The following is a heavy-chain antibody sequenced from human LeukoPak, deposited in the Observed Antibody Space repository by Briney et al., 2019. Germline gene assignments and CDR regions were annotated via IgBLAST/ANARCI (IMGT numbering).Heavy chain of an antibody. V-gene: IGHV1-8*01. J-gene: IGHJ4*02. D-gene: IGHD6-19*01. CDR1: GYTFTSYD. CDR2: MNPNSGNT. Sequence: ASVKVSCKASGYTFTSYDINWVRQATGQGLEWMGWMNPNSGNTGYAQKFQGRVTMTRNTSISTAYMELSSLRSEDTAVYYCATSRRPSRIAVAYWGQGTLVTVSS. CDR3: ATSRRPSRIAVAY.